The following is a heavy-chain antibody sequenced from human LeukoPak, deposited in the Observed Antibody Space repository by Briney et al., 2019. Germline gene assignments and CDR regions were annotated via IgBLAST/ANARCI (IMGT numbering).Heavy chain of an antibody. D-gene: IGHD2-2*01. CDR3: ARDLWLSSKPAAMYAFDI. CDR2: ISSNGGST. V-gene: IGHV3-64*01. CDR1: GFTFSSYA. J-gene: IGHJ3*02. Sequence: PGGSLRLSCAASGFTFSSYAMHWVRQAPGKGLEYVSAISSNGGSTYYANSVKGRFTISRDNSKNKLYLQMGSLRAEDMAVYYCARDLWLSSKPAAMYAFDIWGQGTMVTVSS.